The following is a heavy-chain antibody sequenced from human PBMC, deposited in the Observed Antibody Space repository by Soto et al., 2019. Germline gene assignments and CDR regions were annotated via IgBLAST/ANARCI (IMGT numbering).Heavy chain of an antibody. CDR3: ARSLMNPAMVTFYYFDY. Sequence: GASVAVSCEACGETFATNAMRWVRQAPGQRLEWMGWINAANGNTKYSQKFQGRVTITRDTSASTAYMELGSLRSEDTAVYTCARSLMNPAMVTFYYFDYWGQGTLVTVSS. CDR2: INAANGNT. J-gene: IGHJ4*02. CDR1: GETFATNA. V-gene: IGHV1-3*01. D-gene: IGHD5-18*01.